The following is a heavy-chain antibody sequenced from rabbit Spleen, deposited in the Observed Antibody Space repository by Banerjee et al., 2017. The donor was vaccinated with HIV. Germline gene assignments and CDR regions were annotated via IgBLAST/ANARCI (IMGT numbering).Heavy chain of an antibody. D-gene: IGHD7-1*01. CDR3: ARDTGTSFSSYGMDL. V-gene: IGHV1S40*01. Sequence: QSLEESGGGLVQPEGSLALTCKASGFSFSSSDYICWVSQAPGKGLEWISCIAGSSSGFTYSATWAKGRFTISKTSSTTVTLQMTSLTVADTATYFCARDTGTSFSSYGMDLWGPGTLVTVS. CDR1: GFSFSSSDY. J-gene: IGHJ6*01. CDR2: IAGSSSGFT.